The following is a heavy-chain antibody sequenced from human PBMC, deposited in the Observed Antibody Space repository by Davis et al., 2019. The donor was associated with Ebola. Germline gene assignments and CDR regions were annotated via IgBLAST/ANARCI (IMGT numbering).Heavy chain of an antibody. CDR3: ARDQGWVAAANGFDP. Sequence: SETLSLTCTVSGGSISSYYWSWIRQPPGKGLEWIGYIYYSGSTNYNPSLKSRVTISVDTSKNQFSLKLSSVTAADTAVYYCARDQGWVAAANGFDPWGQGTLVTVSS. D-gene: IGHD6-19*01. V-gene: IGHV4-59*12. CDR2: IYYSGST. J-gene: IGHJ5*02. CDR1: GGSISSYY.